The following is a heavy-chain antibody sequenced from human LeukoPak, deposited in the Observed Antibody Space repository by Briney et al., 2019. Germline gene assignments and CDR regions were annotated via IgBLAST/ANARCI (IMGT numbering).Heavy chain of an antibody. J-gene: IGHJ4*02. D-gene: IGHD3-10*01. CDR1: GYTFTGYY. V-gene: IGHV1-2*02. CDR3: ARVGTLVRGVILAPFDY. CDR2: INPNSGCT. Sequence: ASVKVSCKASGYTFTGYYMHWVRQAPGQRLEWMGWINPNSGCTNYAQKFQGRVTMTRDTSISTAYLELSRLRSDDTAVYYCARVGTLVRGVILAPFDYWGQGTLVTVSS.